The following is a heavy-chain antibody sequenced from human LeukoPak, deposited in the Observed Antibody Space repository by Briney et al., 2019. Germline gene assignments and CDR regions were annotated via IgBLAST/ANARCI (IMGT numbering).Heavy chain of an antibody. CDR2: ISGSGGST. CDR3: AKFKRLVVAPIAYFDY. J-gene: IGHJ4*02. CDR1: GFTFSSYA. V-gene: IGHV3-23*01. D-gene: IGHD2-15*01. Sequence: GGSLRLSCAASGFTFSSYAMSWVRQAPGKGLEWVSAISGSGGSTYYADSVKGRFTISRDNSKNTLYLQMNSLRAEDTAVYYCAKFKRLVVAPIAYFDYWGQGTLVTVSS.